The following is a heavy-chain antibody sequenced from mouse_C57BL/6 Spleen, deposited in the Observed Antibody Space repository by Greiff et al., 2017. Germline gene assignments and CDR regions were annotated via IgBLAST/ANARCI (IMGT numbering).Heavy chain of an antibody. CDR2: IYPGSGST. V-gene: IGHV1-55*01. CDR1: GYTFTSYW. Sequence: QVQLQQPGAELVKPGASVKMPCKASGYTFTSYWITWVKQRPGQGLEWIGDIYPGSGSTNYNEKFKSKATLTVDTSSSTAYMQLSSLTSEDSAVYYCARSTTVVEGYFDYWGQGTTLTVSS. D-gene: IGHD1-1*01. CDR3: ARSTTVVEGYFDY. J-gene: IGHJ2*01.